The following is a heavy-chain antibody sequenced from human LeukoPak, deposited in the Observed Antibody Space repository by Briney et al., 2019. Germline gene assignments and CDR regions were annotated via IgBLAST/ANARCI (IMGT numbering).Heavy chain of an antibody. D-gene: IGHD6-13*01. CDR3: ARGIAAAGTGLYN. CDR2: LKEDVSAR. J-gene: IGHJ4*02. V-gene: IGHV3-7*03. Sequence: GGSLRLSCVASGFSISSHWMSWVRQAPGKGLEWVARLKEDVSARNLVDSVKGRFTISTDNAKNSLYLQMNSLRVEDTAVYYCARGIAAAGTGLYNWGQGTLLTVSS. CDR1: GFSISSHW.